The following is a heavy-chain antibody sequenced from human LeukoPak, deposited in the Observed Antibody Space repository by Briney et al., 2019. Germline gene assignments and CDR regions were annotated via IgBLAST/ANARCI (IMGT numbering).Heavy chain of an antibody. V-gene: IGHV1-46*01. CDR3: ARETYGANSGATDY. D-gene: IGHD4-23*01. Sequence: ASVKVSCKASGYTFTTYYMYWVRQAPAQGLEWMGRINPRGGSTIYAQKFQGRVTMTRDTSTTTVYMELSSLRSEDTAVYYCARETYGANSGATDYWGQGTLVTVSS. J-gene: IGHJ4*02. CDR1: GYTFTTYY. CDR2: INPRGGST.